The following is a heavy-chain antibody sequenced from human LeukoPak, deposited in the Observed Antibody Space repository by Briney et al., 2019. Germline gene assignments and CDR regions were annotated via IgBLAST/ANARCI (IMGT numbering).Heavy chain of an antibody. Sequence: SETLSLTCAVSGYSISSGYYWGWIRQPPGKGLEWIGIIHHSGATSYNPSHKSRVTISVDTSKNQFSLNLTSVTAADTAVYYCARDDTSDFSWYWGQGTLVTVSS. CDR3: ARDDTSDFSWY. J-gene: IGHJ4*02. CDR2: IHHSGAT. CDR1: GYSISSGYY. V-gene: IGHV4-38-2*02. D-gene: IGHD3-22*01.